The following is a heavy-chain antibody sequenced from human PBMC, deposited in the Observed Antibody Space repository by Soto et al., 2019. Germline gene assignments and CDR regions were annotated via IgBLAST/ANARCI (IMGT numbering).Heavy chain of an antibody. CDR1: EFTFSSYA. CDR2: ISSNGNST. Sequence: GGSLRLSCAASEFTFSSYAMSWVRQAPGKGLEWVSAISSNGNSTYYADSVKGRFTISRDNAKNTLYLQMNSLRAEDTAVYYCARGIAAGNYHYYMDVWGEGTTVTVSS. J-gene: IGHJ6*03. D-gene: IGHD6-25*01. CDR3: ARGIAAGNYHYYMDV. V-gene: IGHV3-23*01.